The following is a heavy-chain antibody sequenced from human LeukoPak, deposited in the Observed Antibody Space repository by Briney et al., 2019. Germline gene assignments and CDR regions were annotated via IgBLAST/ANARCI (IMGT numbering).Heavy chain of an antibody. CDR3: ATGESLDY. V-gene: IGHV4-4*07. CDR1: GTSTSSHY. J-gene: IGHJ4*02. Sequence: PSETLSLTCTVSGTSTSSHYWSWIRQPAGKGLEWIGRLYTSGSTKYNPSLKSRVSMSVDTSKNEFSLKLSSVTAADTAVYFCATGESLDYWGQGTLVTVSS. D-gene: IGHD1-14*01. CDR2: LYTSGST.